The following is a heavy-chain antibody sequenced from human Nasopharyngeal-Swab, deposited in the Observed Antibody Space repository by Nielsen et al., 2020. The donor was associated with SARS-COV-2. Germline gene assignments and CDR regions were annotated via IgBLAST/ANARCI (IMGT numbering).Heavy chain of an antibody. CDR1: GFTFDDYA. V-gene: IGHV3-30*03. CDR3: AHNRIGYYYYMDV. CDR2: ISYDGSNK. D-gene: IGHD1-1*01. Sequence: GESLKISCAASGFTFDDYAMHWVRQAPGKGLEWVAVISYDGSNKYYADSVKGRFTISRDNSKNTLYLQMNSLRAEDTAVYYCAHNRIGYYYYMDVWGKGTTVTVSS. J-gene: IGHJ6*03.